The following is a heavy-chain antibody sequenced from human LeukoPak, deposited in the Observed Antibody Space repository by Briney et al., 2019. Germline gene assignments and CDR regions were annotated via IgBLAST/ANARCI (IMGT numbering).Heavy chain of an antibody. CDR2: INSDGSST. CDR3: ARDGSSGWNNWFDP. J-gene: IGHJ5*02. Sequence: TGGSLRLSCAASGFTFSSYWMHWVRHAPGKGLVWVSRINSDGSSTGYADSVKGRFTISRDNAKNTLYLQMNSLRAEDTAVYYCARDGSSGWNNWFDPWGQGTLVTVSS. D-gene: IGHD6-19*01. CDR1: GFTFSSYW. V-gene: IGHV3-74*01.